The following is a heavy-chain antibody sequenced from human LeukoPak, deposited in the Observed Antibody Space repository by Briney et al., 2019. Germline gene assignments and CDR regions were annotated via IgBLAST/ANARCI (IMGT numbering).Heavy chain of an antibody. CDR2: ISGSGAST. CDR1: GFTFNNYA. D-gene: IGHD6-19*01. Sequence: GGSLRLSCAASGFTFNNYAMSWVRQAPGEGLQWVSGISGSGASTNYADSVKGRFTVSRDSSKNTLYLQMNSLRAEDTAVYYCARHSSGWYGDAFDIWGQGTMVTVSS. V-gene: IGHV3-23*01. CDR3: ARHSSGWYGDAFDI. J-gene: IGHJ3*02.